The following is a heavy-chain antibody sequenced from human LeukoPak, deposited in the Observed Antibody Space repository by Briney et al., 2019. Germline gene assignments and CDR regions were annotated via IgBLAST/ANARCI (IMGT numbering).Heavy chain of an antibody. D-gene: IGHD4-17*01. CDR1: GFTASSNY. Sequence: GGSLTLACAASGFTASSNYMSWVRPAPSKGREWVSLIYSGGGTYYAGSVKGRFTISRDNSNNTLYLQMNSLRAEDTAVYYCTRNYGGNWFDPWGQGTLVTVSS. CDR3: TRNYGGNWFDP. CDR2: IYSGGGT. J-gene: IGHJ5*02. V-gene: IGHV3-53*01.